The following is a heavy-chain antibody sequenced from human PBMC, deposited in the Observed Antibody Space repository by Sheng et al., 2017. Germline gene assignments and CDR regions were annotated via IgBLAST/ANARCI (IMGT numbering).Heavy chain of an antibody. Sequence: QVQLQQWGAGLLKPSETLSLTCAVYGGSFSGYYWSWIRQPPGKGLEWIGEINHSGSTNYNPSLKSRVTISVDTSKNQFSLKLSSVTAADTAVYYCASTAYDFWSGYYFVLLGPGNPRSPSPQ. CDR2: INHSGST. V-gene: IGHV4-34*01. CDR1: GGSFSGYY. D-gene: IGHD3-3*01. J-gene: IGHJ4*02. CDR3: ASTAYDFWSGYYFVL.